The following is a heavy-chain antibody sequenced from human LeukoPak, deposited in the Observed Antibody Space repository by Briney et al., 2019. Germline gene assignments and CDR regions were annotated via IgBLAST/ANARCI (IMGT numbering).Heavy chain of an antibody. V-gene: IGHV3-23*01. Sequence: GGSLRLSCAASGFTFSSYAMSWVRQAPGKGLEWVSAISGSGGSTYYADSVKGRFTISRDNAKNSLYLQMNSLRAEDTAVYFCARDRISSSWYYFDYWGQGTLVTVSS. CDR1: GFTFSSYA. CDR2: ISGSGGST. CDR3: ARDRISSSWYYFDY. D-gene: IGHD6-13*01. J-gene: IGHJ4*02.